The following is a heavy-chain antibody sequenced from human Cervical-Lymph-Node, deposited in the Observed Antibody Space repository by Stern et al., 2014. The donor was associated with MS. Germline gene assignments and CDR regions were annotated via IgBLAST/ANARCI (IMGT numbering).Heavy chain of an antibody. CDR1: GFSFTTHY. J-gene: IGHJ5*02. CDR3: TRVQRERRALDHFDP. D-gene: IGHD1-1*01. CDR2: INPNSGTT. V-gene: IGHV1-46*03. Sequence: QVQLEQSGAEVKKPGASVNVSCEASGFSFTTHYMHWIRQAPGEGLEWVGMINPNSGTTSYARQFQGRVIITRDTSTSTIYMELTGLRSEDTALYFCTRVQRERRALDHFDPWGQGTLVTVSS.